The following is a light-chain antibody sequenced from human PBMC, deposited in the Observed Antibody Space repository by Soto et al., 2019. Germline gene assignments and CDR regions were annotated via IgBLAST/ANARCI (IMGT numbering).Light chain of an antibody. CDR1: QTVRNNF. CDR2: DAS. Sequence: EFVLPQSPGTLSLSPGERATLSCRASQTVRNNFVAWYQQKPDQPRTLLIYDASSRATGIPARFSGGGSATDFTRTISRLEPEDFAVYYCQQYSSYPLTFGGGTKVEIK. V-gene: IGKV3-20*01. CDR3: QQYSSYPLT. J-gene: IGKJ4*01.